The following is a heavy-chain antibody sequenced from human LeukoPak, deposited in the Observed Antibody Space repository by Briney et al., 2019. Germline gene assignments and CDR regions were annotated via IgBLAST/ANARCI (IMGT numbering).Heavy chain of an antibody. CDR1: GDSISSYF. CDR3: AATIKRDYGDTNLDY. J-gene: IGHJ4*02. Sequence: PSETLSLTCTVPGDSISSYFWSWVRQPPGKGLEWIGYMHNGVHTNYNPSLKSRVTISGGTSKNQFSLKLTSVTAADTAIYYCAATIKRDYGDTNLDYWGQGTLATVSS. V-gene: IGHV4-59*01. CDR2: MHNGVHT. D-gene: IGHD4/OR15-4a*01.